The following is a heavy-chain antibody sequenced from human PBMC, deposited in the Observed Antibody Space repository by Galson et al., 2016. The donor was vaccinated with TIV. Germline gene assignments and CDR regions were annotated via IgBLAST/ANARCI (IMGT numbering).Heavy chain of an antibody. CDR3: ARGGTATTPPGFDF. Sequence: LSLTCTVSGGSISSSYWSWIRQPPGKGLEWIGYIHYTGNTNHNPSLKSRVTISADTSKNQFSLKLTSVTAADTAVYYCARGGTATTPPGFDFWGQGSLVAVSS. CDR1: GGSISSSY. J-gene: IGHJ4*02. D-gene: IGHD4-17*01. V-gene: IGHV4-59*01. CDR2: IHYTGNT.